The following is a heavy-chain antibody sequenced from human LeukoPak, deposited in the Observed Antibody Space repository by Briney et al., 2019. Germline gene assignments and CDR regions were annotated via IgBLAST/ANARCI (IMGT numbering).Heavy chain of an antibody. CDR2: IKEDGSEK. V-gene: IGHV3-7*05. Sequence: GGSLRLSCAASGFSFSRYWMTWVRQAPGKGLEWVANIKEDGSEKNHVDSLKDRFTISRDNAKNSVFLQMNSLRAEDTAIYYCARDIRYGDSAYWGQGTLVTVSS. CDR1: GFSFSRYW. J-gene: IGHJ4*02. D-gene: IGHD4-17*01. CDR3: ARDIRYGDSAY.